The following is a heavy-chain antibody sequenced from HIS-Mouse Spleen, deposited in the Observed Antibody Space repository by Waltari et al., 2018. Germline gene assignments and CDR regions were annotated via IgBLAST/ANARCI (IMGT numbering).Heavy chain of an antibody. J-gene: IGHJ1*01. CDR1: GFTFDEYA. Sequence: EVQLVESGGGLVQPGRSLRLSCAASGFTFDEYAMHGVRQAPGKGLGWVPGISWHRGSIGYADSVKGRFTISRDNAKNSLYLQMNSLRAEDTALYYCAKGSGSPQEYFQHWGQGTLVTVSS. CDR2: ISWHRGSI. D-gene: IGHD1-26*01. V-gene: IGHV3-9*01. CDR3: AKGSGSPQEYFQH.